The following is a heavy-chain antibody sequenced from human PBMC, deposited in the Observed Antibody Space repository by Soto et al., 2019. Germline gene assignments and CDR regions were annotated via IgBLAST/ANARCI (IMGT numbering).Heavy chain of an antibody. CDR2: INPHSGGT. D-gene: IGHD2-15*01. V-gene: IGHV1-2*02. CDR3: ARDRGGLYNFYGVDV. J-gene: IGHJ6*02. Sequence: ASVKVSCKASGYTFTGYYMHWVRQAPGQGLEWVGWINPHSGGTNSAQKFQGRVTMTRDTSISTAYMELTSLRSDDTAVYYCARDRGGLYNFYGVDVWGQGTLVTVSS. CDR1: GYTFTGYY.